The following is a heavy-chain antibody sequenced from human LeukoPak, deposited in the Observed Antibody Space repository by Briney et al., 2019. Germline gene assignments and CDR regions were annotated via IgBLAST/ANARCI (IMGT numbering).Heavy chain of an antibody. V-gene: IGHV3-21*01. CDR1: GFTFSSYS. CDR2: ISSSSSYI. J-gene: IGHJ6*02. CDR3: AGAPVAEDGMDV. Sequence: GGSLRLSCAASGFTFSSYSMNWVRQAPGKGLEWVSSISSSSSYIYYADSVKGRFTISRDNAKNSLYLQMNSLRAEDTAVYYCAGAPVAEDGMDVWGQGTTVTVSS. D-gene: IGHD6-19*01.